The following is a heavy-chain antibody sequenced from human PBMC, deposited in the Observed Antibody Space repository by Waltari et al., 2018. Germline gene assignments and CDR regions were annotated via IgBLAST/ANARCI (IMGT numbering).Heavy chain of an antibody. V-gene: IGHV4-34*01. Sequence: QVQLQQWGAGLLKPSETLSLTCGFYGGSFSDYYWNWIRQPPGKGLEWIGEIHPSGIINYNPSLKSRVTMSADTSKNQFSLKWSSVTAADTAVYYCAKGSDHAKTGYWGQGILVTVSS. CDR3: AKGSDHAKTGY. CDR2: IHPSGII. CDR1: GGSFSDYY. J-gene: IGHJ4*02. D-gene: IGHD2-21*02.